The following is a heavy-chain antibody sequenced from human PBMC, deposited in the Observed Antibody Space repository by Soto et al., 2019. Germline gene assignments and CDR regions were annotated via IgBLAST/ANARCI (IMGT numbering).Heavy chain of an antibody. D-gene: IGHD3-22*01. CDR3: ARDGFSGSGYYYAAFDY. J-gene: IGHJ4*02. CDR2: INPSGGST. Sequence: ASVKVSCKASGYTFTSYYMHWVRQAPGQGLEWMGIINPSGGSTSYAQKFQGRVTMTRDTSTSTVYMELSSLRSEDTAVYYCARDGFSGSGYYYAAFDYWGQGTLVTVSS. V-gene: IGHV1-46*01. CDR1: GYTFTSYY.